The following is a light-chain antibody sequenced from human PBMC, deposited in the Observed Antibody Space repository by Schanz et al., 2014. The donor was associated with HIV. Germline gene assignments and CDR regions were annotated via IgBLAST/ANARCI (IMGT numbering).Light chain of an antibody. Sequence: QSALTRPASVSGSPGQSITISCTGTSSDVGGYDYVSWYQQHPGKAPKLIIYDVNYRPSGSSNRFSGSKSGNTASLTISGLQAEDEADYYCSSYTSSSTKVFGGGTKVTVL. CDR1: SSDVGGYDY. CDR3: SSYTSSSTKV. CDR2: DVN. J-gene: IGLJ3*02. V-gene: IGLV2-14*01.